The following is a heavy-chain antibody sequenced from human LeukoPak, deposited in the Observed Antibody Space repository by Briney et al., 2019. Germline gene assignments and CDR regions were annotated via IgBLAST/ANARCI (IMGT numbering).Heavy chain of an antibody. CDR2: ISGSGGST. Sequence: HPGGSLRLSCAASGFTFSSYAMSWVRQAPGKGLEWVSAISGSGGSTYYTDSVKGRFTISRDNSKNTLYPQMNSLRAEDTAVYYCAKFSAVYYYYYMDVWGKGTTVTVSS. CDR1: GFTFSSYA. D-gene: IGHD3-10*01. V-gene: IGHV3-23*01. J-gene: IGHJ6*03. CDR3: AKFSAVYYYYYMDV.